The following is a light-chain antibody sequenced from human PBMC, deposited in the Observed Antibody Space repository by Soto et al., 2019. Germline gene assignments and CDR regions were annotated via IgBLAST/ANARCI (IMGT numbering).Light chain of an antibody. Sequence: EIVLTQSPGTLSLSPGERAALSCRASQSVSSSYLAWYQQKPGQAPRLLIYGASSRATGIPDRFSGSGSGTEFTLTISRLEPEDFAVYYWQQYDRSSPMYIFGQGTKLEIK. CDR3: QQYDRSSPMYI. V-gene: IGKV3-20*01. CDR1: QSVSSSY. J-gene: IGKJ2*01. CDR2: GAS.